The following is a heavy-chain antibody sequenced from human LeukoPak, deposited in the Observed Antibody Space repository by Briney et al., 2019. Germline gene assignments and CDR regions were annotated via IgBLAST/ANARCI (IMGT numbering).Heavy chain of an antibody. V-gene: IGHV3-7*01. D-gene: IGHD6-13*01. J-gene: IGHJ6*03. Sequence: GGSLRLSCAASGFTFSTSWMSWVRQAPGKGLEWVANIRQDGSEEYYVDSVKVRFTISRDNAKNSLYLQMNSLRAEDSAVYYCARIAALYFYYMVVWGKGTTVTVSS. CDR3: ARIAALYFYYMVV. CDR1: GFTFSTSW. CDR2: IRQDGSEE.